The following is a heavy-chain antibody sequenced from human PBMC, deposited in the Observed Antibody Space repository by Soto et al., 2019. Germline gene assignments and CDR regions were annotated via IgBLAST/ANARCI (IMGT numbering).Heavy chain of an antibody. J-gene: IGHJ4*02. CDR3: AKSLKDLCSSCGNFDY. V-gene: IGHV3-23*01. CDR2: ISGSGGST. Sequence: EVQLLESGGGLVQPGGSLRLSCAASGFTFSSYAMSWVRQAPGKGLEWVSGISGSGGSTYYADSVKGRFTISRDNSKNTPFLQLNSLRAEDTAVYYCAKSLKDLCSSCGNFDYWGQGTLVAVSS. CDR1: GFTFSSYA. D-gene: IGHD6-19*01.